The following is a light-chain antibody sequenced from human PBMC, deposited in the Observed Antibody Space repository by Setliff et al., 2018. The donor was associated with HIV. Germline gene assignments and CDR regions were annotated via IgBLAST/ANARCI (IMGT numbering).Light chain of an antibody. CDR2: QAT. CDR1: SNDVGRYDL. V-gene: IGLV2-23*01. J-gene: IGLJ1*01. Sequence: QSALTQPASVSGSPGQSITISCTGTSNDVGRYDLVSWYQQHPARAPKLIIYQATRRPSGVSNRFSGSKSGNVASLTISGLQAEDEAGYYCCSNTGSNTLVFGTGTKVTVL. CDR3: CSNTGSNTLV.